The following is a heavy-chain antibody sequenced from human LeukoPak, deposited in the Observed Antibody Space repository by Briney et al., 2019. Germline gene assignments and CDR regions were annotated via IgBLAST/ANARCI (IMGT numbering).Heavy chain of an antibody. Sequence: GGSLRLSCVASGFTVSSNYMSWVRQAPGRGLEWISIIYSGGTVYYADSVKGRFTISRDNSKNTVYLQMNSLRAEDTAVYYCARVGHRYCSGATCGCWGRGTLVTVSS. CDR1: GFTVSSNY. CDR2: IYSGGTV. D-gene: IGHD2-15*01. V-gene: IGHV3-53*01. CDR3: ARVGHRYCSGATCGC. J-gene: IGHJ4*02.